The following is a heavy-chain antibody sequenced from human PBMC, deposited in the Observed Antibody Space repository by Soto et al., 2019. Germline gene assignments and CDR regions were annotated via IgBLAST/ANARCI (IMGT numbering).Heavy chain of an antibody. V-gene: IGHV3-21*01. CDR3: ARESEDLTSNFDY. Sequence: EVQLVESGGGLVKPGGSLRLSCAASGFTFTRYSMNWVRQAPGKGLEWVSSISSTTNYIYYGDSMKGRFTISRDNAKKSRYLEINSLRAEDTAVYYCARESEDLTSNFDYWGQGTLVTVSS. J-gene: IGHJ4*02. CDR1: GFTFTRYS. CDR2: ISSTTNYI.